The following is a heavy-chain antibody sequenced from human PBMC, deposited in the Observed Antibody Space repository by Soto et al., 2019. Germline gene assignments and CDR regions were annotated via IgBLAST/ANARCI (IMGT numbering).Heavy chain of an antibody. CDR1: GGSISSGGYY. Sequence: SETLSLTCTVSGGSISSGGYYWSWIRQHPGKGLEWIGYIYYSGSTYYNPSLKSRVTISVDTSKNQFSLKLSSVTAADTAVYYCARDLALRYFDWLSFPRDYYMDVWGKGTTVTVSS. J-gene: IGHJ6*03. D-gene: IGHD3-9*01. V-gene: IGHV4-31*03. CDR3: ARDLALRYFDWLSFPRDYYMDV. CDR2: IYYSGST.